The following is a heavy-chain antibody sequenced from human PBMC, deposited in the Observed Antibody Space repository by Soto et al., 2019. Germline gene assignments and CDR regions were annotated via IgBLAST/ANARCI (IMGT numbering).Heavy chain of an antibody. J-gene: IGHJ6*02. CDR3: ASGEYRGYDRDYYYYDAMDV. CDR2: IISIFGTA. V-gene: IGHV1-69*12. D-gene: IGHD5-12*01. CDR1: GGTFSSYA. Sequence: QVQLVQSGAEVKKPGSSVKVSCKASGGTFSSYAISCVRQAPGQGLEWMGGIISIFGTANYAQKFQGRVTITADESTSTAYMELTSLRSEDTAVYYCASGEYRGYDRDYYYYDAMDVWGQGTTVTVSS.